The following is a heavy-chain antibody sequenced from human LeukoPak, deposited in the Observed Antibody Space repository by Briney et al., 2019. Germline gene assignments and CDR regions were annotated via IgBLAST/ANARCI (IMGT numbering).Heavy chain of an antibody. CDR1: GGSISTYY. D-gene: IGHD2-15*01. CDR2: VYYSGST. V-gene: IGHV4-59*08. Sequence: PSETLSLTCTVSGGSISTYYWSWIRQPPGKGLEWIGDVYYSGSTNYNPSLKSRVTISVDTSKNHFSLKLSTMTAADTAVYYCASLYCSGGNCYNPETFDLWGQGTMVTVSS. CDR3: ASLYCSGGNCYNPETFDL. J-gene: IGHJ3*01.